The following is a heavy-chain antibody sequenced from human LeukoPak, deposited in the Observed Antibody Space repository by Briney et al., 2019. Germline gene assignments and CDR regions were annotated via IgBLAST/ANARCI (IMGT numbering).Heavy chain of an antibody. V-gene: IGHV3-21*01. D-gene: IGHD2-21*02. CDR2: ISSSRYI. CDR1: GFTFSNYG. Sequence: PGGSLRLSCAPSGFTFSNYGMSWVRQAPGKGLEWVSSISSSRYIFYADSVKGRFTISRDDAKNSLYLQMNSLRAEDTAVYYCGRDNCGADCYGSVDYWGQGTLVTVSS. CDR3: GRDNCGADCYGSVDY. J-gene: IGHJ4*02.